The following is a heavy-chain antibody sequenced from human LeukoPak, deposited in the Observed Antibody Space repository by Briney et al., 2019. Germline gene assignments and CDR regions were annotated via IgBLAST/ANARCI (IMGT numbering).Heavy chain of an antibody. CDR3: ARENSLRDYFDY. CDR1: GGSISGYC. D-gene: IGHD1-7*01. J-gene: IGHJ4*02. Sequence: SETLSLTCAVYGGSISGYCWNWIRQPPGKGLEWIGEINHSGSTNYNPSLKSRVTISVDTSKNQFSLKLSSVTAADTAVYYCARENSLRDYFDYWGQGTLVTVSS. CDR2: INHSGST. V-gene: IGHV4-34*01.